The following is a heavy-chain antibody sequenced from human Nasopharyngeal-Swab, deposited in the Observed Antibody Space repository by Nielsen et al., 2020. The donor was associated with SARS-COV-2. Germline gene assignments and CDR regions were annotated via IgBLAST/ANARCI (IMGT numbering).Heavy chain of an antibody. V-gene: IGHV2-5*02. CDR2: IYWDDDK. D-gene: IGHD6-19*01. CDR3: AHRGIAVASGWFDP. J-gene: IGHJ5*02. Sequence: SGPTLVKPTQTLTLTCTFSGFSLSTSGVGVGWIRQPPGKALEWLALIYWDDDKRYSPSLKSRLTITKDTSKNQVVLTMTNMDPVDTATYCCAHRGIAVASGWFDPWGQGTLVTVSS. CDR1: GFSLSTSGVG.